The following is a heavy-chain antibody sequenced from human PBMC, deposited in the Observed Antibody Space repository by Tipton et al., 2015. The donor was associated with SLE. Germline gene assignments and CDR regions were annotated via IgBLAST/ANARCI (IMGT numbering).Heavy chain of an antibody. CDR1: GGSFSGYY. CDR3: ARESGSYYYYYYMDV. D-gene: IGHD1-26*01. Sequence: TLSLTCAVYGGSFSGYYWSWIRQPPGKGLEWIGEINHSGSTNYNPSLKSRVTISVDTSKNQFSLKLSSVTAADTAVYYCARESGSYYYYYYMDVWGKGTTVTVSS. V-gene: IGHV4-34*01. CDR2: INHSGST. J-gene: IGHJ6*03.